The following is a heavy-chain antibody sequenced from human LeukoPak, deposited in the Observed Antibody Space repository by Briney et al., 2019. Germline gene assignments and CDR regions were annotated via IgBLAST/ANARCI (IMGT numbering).Heavy chain of an antibody. Sequence: GGSLRLSCAASGFTFSESWVTWVRQVPGQGLEWVAHINHEGGGIQYVDSVKGRFTISRDNAKGSVYLQMNSLRAEDTAIYHCATYINWVAGDVWGQGTTVIVSS. J-gene: IGHJ6*02. CDR3: ATYINWVAGDV. CDR2: INHEGGGI. V-gene: IGHV3-7*01. CDR1: GFTFSESW. D-gene: IGHD1-1*01.